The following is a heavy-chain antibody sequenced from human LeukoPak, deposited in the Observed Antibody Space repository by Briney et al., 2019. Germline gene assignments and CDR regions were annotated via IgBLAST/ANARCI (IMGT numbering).Heavy chain of an antibody. CDR3: ARGSGDTAMVLDY. CDR1: GGSFSGYY. V-gene: IGHV4-34*01. Sequence: SETLSLTCAVYGGSFSGYYWSWIRQPPGKGLEWIGEINHSGSTNYNPSLKSRVTISVDTSKNQFSLKLSSVTAADTAMYYCARGSGDTAMVLDYWGQGTLVTVSS. D-gene: IGHD5-18*01. CDR2: INHSGST. J-gene: IGHJ4*02.